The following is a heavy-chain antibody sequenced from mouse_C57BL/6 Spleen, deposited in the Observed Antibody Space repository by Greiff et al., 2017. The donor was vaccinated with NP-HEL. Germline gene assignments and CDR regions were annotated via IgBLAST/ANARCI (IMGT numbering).Heavy chain of an antibody. CDR2: IDPETGGT. CDR3: TRWGWADC. V-gene: IGHV1-15*01. D-gene: IGHD3-3*01. CDR1: GYTFTDYE. J-gene: IGHJ2*01. Sequence: VKLKQSGAELVRPGASVTLSCKASGYTFTDYEMHWVKQTPVHGLEWIGAIDPETGGTAYNQKFKGKAILTADKSSSTAYMELRSLTSEDSAVYYGTRWGWADCWGQGTTLTVSS.